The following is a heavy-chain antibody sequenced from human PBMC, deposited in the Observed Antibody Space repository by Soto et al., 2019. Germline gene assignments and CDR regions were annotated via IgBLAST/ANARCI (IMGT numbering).Heavy chain of an antibody. CDR1: SGSISSSNW. J-gene: IGHJ6*03. D-gene: IGHD4-17*01. CDR2: IYHSGST. Sequence: SETLSLTCAVSSGSISSSNWWSWVRQPPGKGVEWIGEIYHSGSTNYNPSLKSRVTISVDKSKNQFSLKLSSVTAADPAVYYCARAYRDYGDYDFYYYMDVWGKGTTVTVSS. CDR3: ARAYRDYGDYDFYYYMDV. V-gene: IGHV4-4*02.